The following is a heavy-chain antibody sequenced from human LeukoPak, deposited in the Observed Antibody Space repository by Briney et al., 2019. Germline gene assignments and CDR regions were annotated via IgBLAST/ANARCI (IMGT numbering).Heavy chain of an antibody. CDR1: GFTFSSYS. J-gene: IGHJ4*02. CDR2: ISSSSSTI. Sequence: AGGSLRLSCAASGFTFSSYSMNWVRQAPGKGLEWVSYISSSSSTIYYADSVKGRFTISRDNAKNSLYLQMNSLRAEDTAVYYCARESGSGGSPPYYWGEGTLVTVSP. V-gene: IGHV3-48*01. CDR3: ARESGSGGSPPYY. D-gene: IGHD1-26*01.